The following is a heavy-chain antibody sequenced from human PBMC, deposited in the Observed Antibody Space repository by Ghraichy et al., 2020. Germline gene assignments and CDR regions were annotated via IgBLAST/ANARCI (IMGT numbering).Heavy chain of an antibody. V-gene: IGHV4-59*08. CDR1: GGSVGSSF. J-gene: IGHJ4*02. CDR2: IYNSGTT. D-gene: IGHD5-24*01. Sequence: ETLSLTCIVSGGSVGSSFWNWIRQPPGKEREWIGYIYNSGTTKYNPSLKSRVSISVDTSKNQFSLSLRSVTAADTAVYYCAQGKGYKIDFWGRGTLVTVSS. CDR3: AQGKGYKIDF.